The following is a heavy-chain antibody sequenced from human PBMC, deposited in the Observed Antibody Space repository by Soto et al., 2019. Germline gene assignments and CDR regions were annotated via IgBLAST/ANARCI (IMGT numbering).Heavy chain of an antibody. CDR1: GYTFTGHA. V-gene: IGHV1-3*01. J-gene: IGHJ4*02. Sequence: QVQVVQSGAEVKKPGDSVKVSCSASGYTFTGHAIHWVRQAPGQSLEWMGWNDGGNGRTQYAQRFQGRVTLTRDTSAITAYMELRSLTSEEAAVYYCAREAGRTGDLDYWVQGTLVTVSS. D-gene: IGHD7-27*01. CDR3: AREAGRTGDLDY. CDR2: NDGGNGRT.